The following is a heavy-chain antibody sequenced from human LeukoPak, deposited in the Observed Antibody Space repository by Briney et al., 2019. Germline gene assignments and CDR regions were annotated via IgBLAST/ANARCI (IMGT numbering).Heavy chain of an antibody. Sequence: GGSLRLSCAASGFPFSSFGMHWVRQSPGQGLEWVAVIWYEGSKTYYGESVKGRFTISRDNSKNTLSLQMNSLRADDTAMYYCARDGGVYCSNDVCYTESIDYWGQGAPVTVSS. CDR3: ARDGGVYCSNDVCYTESIDY. J-gene: IGHJ4*01. V-gene: IGHV3-33*01. CDR1: GFPFSSFG. CDR2: IWYEGSKT. D-gene: IGHD2-8*01.